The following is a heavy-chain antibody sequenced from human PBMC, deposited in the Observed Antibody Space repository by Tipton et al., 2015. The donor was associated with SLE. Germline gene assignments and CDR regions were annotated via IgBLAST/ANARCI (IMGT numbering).Heavy chain of an antibody. V-gene: IGHV1-69*01. Sequence: QVQLVQSGAEVKKPGASVKVSCKASGYTFTSYGISWVRQAPGQGLEWMGGIIPIFGTANYAQKFQGRVTITADESTSTAYMELSSRRSEDTAVYYCARVRGEGFDYWGQGTLVTVSS. J-gene: IGHJ4*02. CDR2: IIPIFGTA. CDR3: ARVRGEGFDY. D-gene: IGHD3-10*01. CDR1: GYTFTSYG.